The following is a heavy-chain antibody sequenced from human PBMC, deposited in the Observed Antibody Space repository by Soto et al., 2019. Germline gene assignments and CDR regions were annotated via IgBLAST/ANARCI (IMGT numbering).Heavy chain of an antibody. J-gene: IGHJ5*02. Sequence: GGSLRLSCAASGFTFGSYSMNWVRQAPGKGLEWVSYISSSGSTIYYADSVKGRFTISRDNAKNSLYLQMNSLRAEDTAVYYYARHPERIAQIGWFDPWGQGTLVTVSS. D-gene: IGHD6-13*01. CDR3: ARHPERIAQIGWFDP. V-gene: IGHV3-48*01. CDR2: ISSSGSTI. CDR1: GFTFGSYS.